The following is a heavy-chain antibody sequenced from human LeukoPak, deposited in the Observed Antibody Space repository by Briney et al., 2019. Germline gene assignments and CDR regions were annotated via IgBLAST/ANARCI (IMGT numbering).Heavy chain of an antibody. CDR3: ARVLRFLEWLAFDL. CDR1: IDSFSNYH. J-gene: IGHJ5*02. Sequence: SETLSPTCAVYIDSFSNYHWNWIRQTPAKGMEWIGEINHSGSTNYNPSLKSRVTISVDTSKNQFSLKLSSVTAADTAVYYYARVLRFLEWLAFDLWGQGTLVTVSS. V-gene: IGHV4-34*01. CDR2: INHSGST. D-gene: IGHD3-3*01.